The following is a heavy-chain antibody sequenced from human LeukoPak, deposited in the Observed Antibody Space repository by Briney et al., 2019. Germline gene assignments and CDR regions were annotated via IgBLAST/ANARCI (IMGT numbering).Heavy chain of an antibody. D-gene: IGHD2-21*01. CDR2: IYYSGST. CDR3: ARDRGGLWWGAFDI. CDR1: GGSISSSSYY. V-gene: IGHV4-39*07. J-gene: IGHJ3*02. Sequence: ASETLSLTCTVSGGSISSSSYYWGWFRQPPEKGLEWIGNIYYSGSTYYNPSLKSRVTISVDTSKNQFSLTLSSVTAADTAVYYCARDRGGLWWGAFDIWGQGTMVTVSS.